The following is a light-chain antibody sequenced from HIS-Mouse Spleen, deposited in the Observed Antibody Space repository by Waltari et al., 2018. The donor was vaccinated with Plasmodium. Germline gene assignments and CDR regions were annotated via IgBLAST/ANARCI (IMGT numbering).Light chain of an antibody. J-gene: IGKJ2*01. CDR1: QGISRY. CDR2: AAS. V-gene: IGKV1-8*01. CDR3: QQYYSYPYT. Sequence: AIRMTQSPSSFSASTGDRVTITRRASQGISRYLAWYQQKPGKAPRLLLYAASTLQSGVPSRFSGSGSGTDFTLTISCLQSEDFATYYCQQYYSYPYTFGQGTKLGI.